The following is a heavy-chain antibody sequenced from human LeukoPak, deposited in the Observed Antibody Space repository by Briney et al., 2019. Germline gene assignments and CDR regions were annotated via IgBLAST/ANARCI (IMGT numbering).Heavy chain of an antibody. CDR2: ISYDGSNK. V-gene: IGHV3-30*18. CDR3: AKMYYYGSGRNPFDY. J-gene: IGHJ4*02. Sequence: GGSLRLSCAASGFTFSSYGMHWVRQAPGKGLEWVAVISYDGSNKYYADSVKGRFTISRDNSKNTLYLQMNSLRAEDTAVYYCAKMYYYGSGRNPFDYWGQGTLVTVSS. D-gene: IGHD3-10*01. CDR1: GFTFSSYG.